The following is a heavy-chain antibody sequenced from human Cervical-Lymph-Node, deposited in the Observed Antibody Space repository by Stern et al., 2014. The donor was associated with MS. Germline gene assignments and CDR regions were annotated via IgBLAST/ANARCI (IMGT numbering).Heavy chain of an antibody. CDR1: GYTFNNYA. J-gene: IGHJ5*02. CDR2: ISTNTGDP. D-gene: IGHD6-19*01. Sequence: VQLVESVSELKKPGASVKVSCKASGYTFNNYAMNWVRQAPGQGLEWMGWISTNTGDPDYAQGFTGRFVFSMDTSVSTAYLQITSLKAEDTAVYYCARPNDSSGLFDQWGQGTLVTVSS. V-gene: IGHV7-4-1*02. CDR3: ARPNDSSGLFDQ.